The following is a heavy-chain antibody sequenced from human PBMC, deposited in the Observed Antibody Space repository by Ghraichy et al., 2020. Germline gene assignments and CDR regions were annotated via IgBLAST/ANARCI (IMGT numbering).Heavy chain of an antibody. Sequence: SQTLPLTCAVSGGSISSGGYSWSWIRQPPGKGLEWIGYIYYSGSTYYNPSLKSRVTISVDTSKNQFSLKLSSVTAADTAVYYCARDGSGSQLPFDYWGQGTLVTVSS. CDR2: IYYSGST. CDR1: GGSISSGGYS. CDR3: ARDGSGSQLPFDY. J-gene: IGHJ4*02. D-gene: IGHD3-10*01. V-gene: IGHV4-30-4*07.